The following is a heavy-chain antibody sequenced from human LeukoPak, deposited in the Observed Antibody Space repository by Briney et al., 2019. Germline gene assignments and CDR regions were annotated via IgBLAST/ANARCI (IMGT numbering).Heavy chain of an antibody. CDR3: ARFGSGWYWVDY. V-gene: IGHV4-39*07. CDR1: GVSIISSNSY. Sequence: SETLSLTCTVSGVSIISSNSYWGWIRQPPGKGLEWIGEINHSGSTNYNPSLKSRVTISVDTSKNQFSLKLSSVTAADTAVYYCARFGSGWYWVDYWGQGTLVTVSS. CDR2: INHSGST. J-gene: IGHJ4*02. D-gene: IGHD6-19*01.